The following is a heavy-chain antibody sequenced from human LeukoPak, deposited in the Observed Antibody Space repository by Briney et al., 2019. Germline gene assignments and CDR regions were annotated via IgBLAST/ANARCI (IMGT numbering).Heavy chain of an antibody. CDR1: GYSISSGYY. D-gene: IGHD2-15*01. V-gene: IGHV4-38-2*02. CDR3: ARVSVVAANPPGAFDI. CDR2: IYHSGST. J-gene: IGHJ3*02. Sequence: PSETLSLTCTVSGYSISSGYYWGWIRQPPGKGLEWIGSIYHSGSTYYNPSLKSRVTISVDTAKNQFSLELSSVTAADTAVYYCARVSVVAANPPGAFDIWGQGTMVTVSS.